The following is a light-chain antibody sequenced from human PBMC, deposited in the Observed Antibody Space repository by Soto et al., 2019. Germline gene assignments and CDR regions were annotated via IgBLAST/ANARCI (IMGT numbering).Light chain of an antibody. CDR1: ENVRTF. V-gene: IGKV3-11*01. CDR3: QQHSHWPPWT. CDR2: GAS. Sequence: EVVLTQSPATLSLSPGERATLSCRASENVRTFVDWYQQKPGQAPRLLIYGASNRATGIPARLSGSGSGTDFTLTISNLEPEDFAVYYCQQHSHWPPWTFGQGTRVEI. J-gene: IGKJ1*01.